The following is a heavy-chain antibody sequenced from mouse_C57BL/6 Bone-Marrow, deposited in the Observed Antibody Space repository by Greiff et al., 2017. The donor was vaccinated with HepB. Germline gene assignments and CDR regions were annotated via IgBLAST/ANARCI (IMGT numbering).Heavy chain of an antibody. Sequence: EVKLVESGGGLVKPGGSLKLSCAASGFTFSSYAMSWVRQTPEKRLEWVATISDGGSYTYYPDNVKGRFPISRDNAKNNLYLQMSHLKSEDTAMYYCASSLITTPWFAYWGQGTLVTVSA. D-gene: IGHD1-1*01. CDR2: ISDGGSYT. CDR1: GFTFSSYA. CDR3: ASSLITTPWFAY. J-gene: IGHJ3*01. V-gene: IGHV5-4*03.